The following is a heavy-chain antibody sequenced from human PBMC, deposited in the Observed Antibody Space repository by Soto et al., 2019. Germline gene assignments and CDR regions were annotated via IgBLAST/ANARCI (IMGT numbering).Heavy chain of an antibody. D-gene: IGHD6-19*01. CDR2: ISYDGNKK. V-gene: IGHV3-30-3*01. CDR1: GFTLSSYS. Sequence: VQLAESGGGVVQPGRSLRLSCAASGFTLSSYSMHWVRQAPGKGLEWVALISYDGNKKFYEDSVKGRFNISRDTSKNMLYLQMNSLRAEDTAVYYCARSVAVAALDSWGHGTLVTVSS. J-gene: IGHJ5*01. CDR3: ARSVAVAALDS.